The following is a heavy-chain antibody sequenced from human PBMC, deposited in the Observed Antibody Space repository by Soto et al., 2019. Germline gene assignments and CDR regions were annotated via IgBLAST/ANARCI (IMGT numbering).Heavy chain of an antibody. V-gene: IGHV4-30-2*01. CDR3: AGGRIGTRLDY. D-gene: IGHD2-2*01. Sequence: QLQLQESGPGLVKPSQTLSLTCAGSGGSISSGGYSWSWIRQPPGKGLEWIGFIYHSGSTYYNPPLTSRVTISVDRSKNQFSLKLSSVTAADTPVYYCAGGRIGTRLDYWCQGTLVTVSS. J-gene: IGHJ4*02. CDR2: IYHSGST. CDR1: GGSISSGGYS.